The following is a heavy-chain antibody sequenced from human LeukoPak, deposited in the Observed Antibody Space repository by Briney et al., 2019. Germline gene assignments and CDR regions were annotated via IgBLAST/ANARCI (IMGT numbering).Heavy chain of an antibody. D-gene: IGHD3-16*01. V-gene: IGHV4-34*01. Sequence: PSETLSLTCTVSGGSISSSYWSWIRQPPGKGLEWIGEINHSGSTNYNPSLKSRVTISVDTSKNQFSLKLSSVTATDTAVYYCASGRGGDPDAFDIWGQGTMVTVSS. CDR2: INHSGST. J-gene: IGHJ3*02. CDR3: ASGRGGDPDAFDI. CDR1: GGSISSSY.